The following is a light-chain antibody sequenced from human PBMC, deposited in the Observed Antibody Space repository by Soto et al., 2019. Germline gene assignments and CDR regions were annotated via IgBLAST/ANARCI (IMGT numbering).Light chain of an antibody. CDR2: GAS. CDR1: QSFTSNF. Sequence: EIVLTQSPGSLSLSPGERATLSCRASQSFTSNFLAWYQQKPGQAPRLLIYGASSRATGIPDRFSGSGSGTDFTLTISRLEPEDFATYYCHQSYSTRVFGQGTKLEI. J-gene: IGKJ2*01. V-gene: IGKV3-20*01. CDR3: HQSYSTRV.